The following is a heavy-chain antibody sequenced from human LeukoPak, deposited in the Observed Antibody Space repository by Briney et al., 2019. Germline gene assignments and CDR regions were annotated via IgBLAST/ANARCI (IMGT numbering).Heavy chain of an antibody. CDR3: ARDQEYSGSHYRYFDF. V-gene: IGHV4-59*01. J-gene: IGHJ4*02. Sequence: PSENLSLTCTVSGGCLSSYCWSWIRQQPGKGLEWIGCIYSRGLTRGSTNHIPSLKSRVTISVDTSKNQFSLKLSSVTAADTAVYYCARDQEYSGSHYRYFDFWGQGALVTVSS. CDR1: GGCLSSYC. D-gene: IGHD1-26*01. CDR2: IYSRGLTRGST.